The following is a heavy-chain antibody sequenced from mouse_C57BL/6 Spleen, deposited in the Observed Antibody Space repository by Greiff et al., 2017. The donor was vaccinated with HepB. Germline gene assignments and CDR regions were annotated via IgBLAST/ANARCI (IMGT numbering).Heavy chain of an antibody. Sequence: EVQLQQSGPELVKPGASVKISCKASGYSFTGYYMNWVKQSPEKSLEWIGEINPSTGGTTYNQKFKAKATLTVDKSSSTAYMHLKSLTSEDSAVYYCARKDSNYFFDYWGQGTTLTVSS. CDR3: ARKDSNYFFDY. CDR1: GYSFTGYY. J-gene: IGHJ2*01. CDR2: INPSTGGT. D-gene: IGHD2-5*01. V-gene: IGHV1-42*01.